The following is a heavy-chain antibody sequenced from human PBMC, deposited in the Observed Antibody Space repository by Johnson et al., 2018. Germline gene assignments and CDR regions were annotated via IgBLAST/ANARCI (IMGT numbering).Heavy chain of an antibody. J-gene: IGHJ6*03. CDR1: GFTVSSNS. CDR3: ARDAYGSGKKYYYNYYMDV. D-gene: IGHD3-10*01. CDR2: IYSGGST. V-gene: IGHV3-53*01. Sequence: VQLVESGGGLIQPGGSLRLSCAASGFTVSSNSMSWVRQAPGKRLEWVSVIYSGGSTDYADSVKGRFTISRDNSKNTLYRQMNSLRAEDPAVYYCARDAYGSGKKYYYNYYMDVWGKGTTVTVSS.